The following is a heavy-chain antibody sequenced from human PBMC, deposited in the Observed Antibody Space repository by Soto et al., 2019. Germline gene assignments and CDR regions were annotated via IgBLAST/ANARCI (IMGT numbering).Heavy chain of an antibody. CDR1: GYTFTGYY. CDR2: INPNSGGT. V-gene: IGHV1-2*02. D-gene: IGHD3-3*01. J-gene: IGHJ5*02. Sequence: ASVKVSCKASGYTFTGYYIHWVRQAPGQGLEWMGWINPNSGGTNYAQKFQGRVTMTRDTSISTAYMELSRLRSDDTAVYYCARDSAPNYDFWSGYHAAHNWFDPWGQGTLVTVS. CDR3: ARDSAPNYDFWSGYHAAHNWFDP.